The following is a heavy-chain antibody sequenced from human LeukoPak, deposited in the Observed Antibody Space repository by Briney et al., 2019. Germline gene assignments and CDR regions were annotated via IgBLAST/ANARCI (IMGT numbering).Heavy chain of an antibody. J-gene: IGHJ4*02. CDR3: AREFHY. V-gene: IGHV4-61*02. Sequence: SETLSLTCTVSGDSLSRVNSYWTWIRQPAGEGLEWVVLIYTSGTTNTNPSLKSRLTISLDTSKNPFSLRLTSVTAADTAIYYCAREFHYWGQGTLVTVSS. CDR2: IYTSGTT. CDR1: GDSLSRVNSY.